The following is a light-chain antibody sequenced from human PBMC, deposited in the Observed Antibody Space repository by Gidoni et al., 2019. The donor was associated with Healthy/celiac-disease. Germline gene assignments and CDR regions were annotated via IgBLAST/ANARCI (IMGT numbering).Light chain of an antibody. J-gene: IGLJ1*01. V-gene: IGLV2-14*01. CDR3: SSYTSSSTLPYV. CDR2: EVS. Sequence: SPGQSITISCTGTSSDVGGYNYVSWYQQHPGKAPKLMIYEVSNRPSGVSNRFSGSKSGNTASLTISGLQAEDEADYYCSSYTSSSTLPYVFGTGTKVTV. CDR1: SSDVGGYNY.